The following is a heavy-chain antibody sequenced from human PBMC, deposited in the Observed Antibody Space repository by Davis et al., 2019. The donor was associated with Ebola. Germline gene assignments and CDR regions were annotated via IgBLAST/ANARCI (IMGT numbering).Heavy chain of an antibody. CDR3: ARDADEYQLLYGVDY. V-gene: IGHV3-23*01. Sequence: SLKISCSASGFNFNSYAMSRVRQAPGKGLEWVSAISGSGGSTYYADPVKGRFTISRHNPKHTLYLQMNSLGAEDKAVYYCARDADEYQLLYGVDYWGQGTLVTVSS. CDR2: ISGSGGST. CDR1: GFNFNSYA. J-gene: IGHJ4*02. D-gene: IGHD2-2*02.